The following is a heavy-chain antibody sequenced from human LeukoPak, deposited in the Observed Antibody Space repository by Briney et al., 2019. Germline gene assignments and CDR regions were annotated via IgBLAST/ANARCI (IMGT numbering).Heavy chain of an antibody. V-gene: IGHV1-2*02. CDR1: GYTFTDYY. D-gene: IGHD2-2*01. CDR2: INPNDGDT. CDR3: ARANFLYCSSSTCLFDY. J-gene: IGHJ4*02. Sequence: ASVKVSCKASGYTFTDYYMHWVRQAPGQGFEWMGWINPNDGDTNYAQKFQGRVTMTRDTSTSIAHMEVSRLRSDDTAVYYCARANFLYCSSSTCLFDYWGQGTLVTVSS.